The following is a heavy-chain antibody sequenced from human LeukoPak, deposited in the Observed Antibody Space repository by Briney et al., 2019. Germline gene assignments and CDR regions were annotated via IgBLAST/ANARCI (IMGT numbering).Heavy chain of an antibody. Sequence: SETLSLTCTVSGGSISSGDYYWSWIRQPPGKGLEWIGYIYYSGSTYYNPSLKSRVTISVDTSKNQFSLKLSSVTAADTAVYYCARDRPRYYGSGSYYNDSSWGQGTLVTVSS. CDR3: ARDRPRYYGSGSYYNDSS. D-gene: IGHD3-10*01. J-gene: IGHJ4*02. CDR1: GGSISSGDYY. CDR2: IYYSGST. V-gene: IGHV4-30-4*01.